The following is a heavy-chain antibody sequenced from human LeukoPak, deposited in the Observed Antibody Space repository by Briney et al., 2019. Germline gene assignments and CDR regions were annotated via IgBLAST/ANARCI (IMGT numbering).Heavy chain of an antibody. CDR3: ASGAYYYGSGTGWFDP. CDR2: IYYSGST. D-gene: IGHD3-10*01. CDR1: GGSISSYY. Sequence: ETLSLTCTVSGGSISSYYWSWIRQPPGKGLEWIRYIYYSGSTNYNPSLKSRVTISVDTSKNQFSLKLSSVTAADTAVYYCASGAYYYGSGTGWFDPWGQGTLVTVSS. J-gene: IGHJ5*02. V-gene: IGHV4-59*01.